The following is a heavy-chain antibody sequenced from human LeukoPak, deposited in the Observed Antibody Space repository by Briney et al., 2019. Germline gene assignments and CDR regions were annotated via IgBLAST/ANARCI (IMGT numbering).Heavy chain of an antibody. D-gene: IGHD1-26*01. CDR2: IYHSGST. CDR1: GYSISSGYY. CDR3: ATDPSIVGAPYEVY. V-gene: IGHV4-38-2*01. Sequence: NPSETLSLTCAVSGYSISSGYYWGWIRQPPGKGLEWIGSIYHSGSTYYNPSLKSRVTISVDTSKNQFSLKLSSVTAADTAVYYCATDPSIVGAPYEVYWGQGTLVTVSS. J-gene: IGHJ4*02.